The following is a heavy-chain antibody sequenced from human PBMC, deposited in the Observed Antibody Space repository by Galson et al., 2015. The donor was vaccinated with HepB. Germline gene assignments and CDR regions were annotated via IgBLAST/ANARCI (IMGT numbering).Heavy chain of an antibody. CDR2: IYPGDSDI. CDR1: GYTFTTYW. D-gene: IGHD2-8*01. Sequence: QSGAEVKKPGESLKISCKGSGYTFTTYWIGWVRQMPGKGLEWMGIIYPGDSDIRYSPSFQGQVTISVDKSISTAYLQWSSLKASDTAMYYCARGGYGGYCSNDVCYAHDYWGQGTLVTVSS. J-gene: IGHJ4*02. V-gene: IGHV5-51*03. CDR3: ARGGYGGYCSNDVCYAHDY.